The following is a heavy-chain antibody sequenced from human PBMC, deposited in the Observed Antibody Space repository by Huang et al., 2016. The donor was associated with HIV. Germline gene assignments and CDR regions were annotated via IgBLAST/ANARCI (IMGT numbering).Heavy chain of an antibody. CDR3: ARDGIVVAGFDY. CDR2: INSDGSST. CDR1: GFTFSSYW. V-gene: IGHV3-74*01. J-gene: IGHJ4*02. D-gene: IGHD6-19*01. Sequence: EVQLVESGGGLVQPGGSLRLSCAASGFTFSSYWMHWVRQDPGQGLVGVSRINSDGSSTNYAGSVKGRFTISRDNAKNTLYLQMNSLRAEDTAVYYCARDGIVVAGFDYWGQGTLVTVSS.